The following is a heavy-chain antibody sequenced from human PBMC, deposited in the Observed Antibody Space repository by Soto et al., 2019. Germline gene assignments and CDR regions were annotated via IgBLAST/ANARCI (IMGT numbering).Heavy chain of an antibody. D-gene: IGHD3-22*01. J-gene: IGHJ4*02. V-gene: IGHV3-23*01. CDR1: GFTFSSYA. CDR3: AKDISSGYYYFDY. Sequence: GGSLRLSCAASGFTFSSYAMSWVRQAPGKGLEWVSLMSGDGVSTYYADSVNGRFTISRDNSKNTLYLQMNSLRAEDTAIYYCAKDISSGYYYFDYWGQGT. CDR2: MSGDGVST.